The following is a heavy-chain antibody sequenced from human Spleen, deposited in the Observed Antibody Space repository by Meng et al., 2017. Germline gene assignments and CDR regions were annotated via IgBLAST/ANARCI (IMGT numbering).Heavy chain of an antibody. CDR1: GVSLSGDY. J-gene: IGHJ5*02. CDR3: ARDAGDL. V-gene: IGHV4-34*01. CDR2: INHRGKT. Sequence: QGHLKQWGAGLLQPSETLSLTCAVSGVSLSGDYWSWIRQPPGKGLEWIGEINHRGKTTYNPSLKSRVTMSIDTSEKQFSLKLSSVTAADTAVYYCARDAGDLWGQGTLVTVSS.